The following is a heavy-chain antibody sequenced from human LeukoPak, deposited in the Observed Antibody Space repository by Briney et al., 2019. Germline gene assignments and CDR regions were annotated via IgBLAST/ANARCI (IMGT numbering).Heavy chain of an antibody. CDR3: ARARIQLWSYLDN. V-gene: IGHV3-21*01. CDR2: ISSSGSYI. CDR1: GFTFSNYS. D-gene: IGHD5-18*01. Sequence: GGSLRLSCAASGFTFSNYSMNWVRQAPGKGLEWVSSISSSGSYIYYADSVKGRFTISRDNAKNSAYLQMNSLRADDTAVYYCARARIQLWSYLDNWGQGTLVTVSS. J-gene: IGHJ4*02.